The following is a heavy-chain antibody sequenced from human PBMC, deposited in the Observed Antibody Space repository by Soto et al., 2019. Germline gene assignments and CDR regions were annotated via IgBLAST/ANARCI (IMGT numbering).Heavy chain of an antibody. CDR3: ASVYYYGSGSYYNEPEDYYYYYGMDV. CDR2: IDPSDSYT. Sequence: GESLKISCKGSGYSFTSYWISWVRQMPGKGLEWMGRIDPSDSYTNYSPSFQGHVTISADKSISTAYLQWSSLKASDTAMYYCASVYYYGSGSYYNEPEDYYYYYGMDVWGQGTTVTVSS. CDR1: GYSFTSYW. J-gene: IGHJ6*02. V-gene: IGHV5-10-1*01. D-gene: IGHD3-10*01.